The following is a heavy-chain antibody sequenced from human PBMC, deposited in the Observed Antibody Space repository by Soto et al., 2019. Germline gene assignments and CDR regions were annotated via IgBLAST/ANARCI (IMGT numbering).Heavy chain of an antibody. CDR1: GFTVSSNY. Sequence: EVQLVESGGGLVQPGGSLRLSCAASGFTVSSNYMSWVRQAPGQGLECLSVIDSDGNTYYADSVKGRFTISRHNSKNTLYLQMDSLRAQDTAVYYCARVRTQGWGQGTMVTVSS. V-gene: IGHV3-53*04. J-gene: IGHJ3*01. D-gene: IGHD1-1*01. CDR2: IDSDGNT. CDR3: ARVRTQG.